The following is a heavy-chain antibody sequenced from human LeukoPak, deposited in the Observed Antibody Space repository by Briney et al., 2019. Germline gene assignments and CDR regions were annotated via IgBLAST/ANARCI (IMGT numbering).Heavy chain of an antibody. V-gene: IGHV4-59*12. J-gene: IGHJ4*02. D-gene: IGHD7-27*01. CDR3: ARDPGWGD. Sequence: SETLSLTCTVSGGSISSYYWSWIRQPPGKGLEWIGYIYYSGSTNYNPSLKSRVTMSVDTSKNQFSLKLSSVTAADTAVYYCARDPGWGDWGQGTLVTVSS. CDR1: GGSISSYY. CDR2: IYYSGST.